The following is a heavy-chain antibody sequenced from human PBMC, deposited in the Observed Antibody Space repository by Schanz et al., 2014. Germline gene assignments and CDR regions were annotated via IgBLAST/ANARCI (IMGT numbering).Heavy chain of an antibody. D-gene: IGHD6-13*01. V-gene: IGHV3-11*05. Sequence: QVQLVESGGGLVKPGGSLRLSCAASGLTFSDYYMSWIRQAPGKGLEWVSYISSSSSYTNYADSVKGRFTISRDNAKNSLYLQMNSLRAEDTAVYYCASSGAGYSSSWYPRYWGQGTLVTVSS. CDR1: GLTFSDYY. J-gene: IGHJ4*02. CDR2: ISSSSSYT. CDR3: ASSGAGYSSSWYPRY.